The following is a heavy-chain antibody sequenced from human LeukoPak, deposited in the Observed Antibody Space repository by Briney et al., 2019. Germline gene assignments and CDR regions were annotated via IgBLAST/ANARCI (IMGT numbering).Heavy chain of an antibody. Sequence: GGSLRLSCAASGLTFRNYAMTWVRQAPGQGLEWVSSITGGGGTTSYADSVKGRFTVYRGNSRNAMYLQMHTLRAGDTALYYCAKDPNGDYVGAFDSWGQGTLVTVSS. J-gene: IGHJ3*01. CDR1: GLTFRNYA. V-gene: IGHV3-23*01. D-gene: IGHD4-17*01. CDR2: ITGGGGTT. CDR3: AKDPNGDYVGAFDS.